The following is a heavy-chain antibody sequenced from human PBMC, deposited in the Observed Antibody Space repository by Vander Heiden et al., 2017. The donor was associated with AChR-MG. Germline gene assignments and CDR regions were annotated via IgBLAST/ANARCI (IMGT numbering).Heavy chain of an antibody. CDR1: CGTFSGNT. J-gene: IGHJ6*02. V-gene: IGHV1-69*06. D-gene: IGHD2-21*01. CDR2: IIPVFGTA. Sequence: QAQLVQSGAEVMTPRSSVNVSCKASCGTFSGNTISWVRQTPGQGLEWMGGIIPVFGTANYARKFQGRVTITADKSTSTAYMELSSLRSEDTAVYYCAREPHCGLYYYGMDVWGRGTTVTVSS. CDR3: AREPHCGLYYYGMDV.